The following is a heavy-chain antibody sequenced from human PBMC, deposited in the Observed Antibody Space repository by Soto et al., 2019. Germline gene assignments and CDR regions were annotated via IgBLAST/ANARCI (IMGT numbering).Heavy chain of an antibody. CDR3: ATREYCSGGSCYADAFDI. CDR1: GYTFTSYY. D-gene: IGHD2-15*01. Sequence: ASVKVSCKASGYTFTSYYVHWVRQAPGQGLEWMGIINPSGGSTSYAQKFQGRVTMTRDTSTSTAYMELSSLRSEDTAVYYCATREYCSGGSCYADAFDIWGQGTMVTVSS. CDR2: INPSGGST. J-gene: IGHJ3*02. V-gene: IGHV1-46*01.